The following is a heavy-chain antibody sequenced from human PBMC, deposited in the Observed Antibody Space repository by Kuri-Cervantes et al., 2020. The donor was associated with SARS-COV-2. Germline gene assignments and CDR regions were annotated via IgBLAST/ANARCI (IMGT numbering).Heavy chain of an antibody. D-gene: IGHD2-2*01. V-gene: IGHV1-69*06. J-gene: IGHJ5*02. CDR3: ARLDFRDIVVVPAASP. Sequence: SVKVSCKASGYTFTSYGISWVRQAPGQGLEWMGGIIPIFGTANYAQKFQGRVTITADKSTSTAYMELSSLRSEDTAVYYCARLDFRDIVVVPAASPWGQGTLVTVSS. CDR1: GYTFTSYG. CDR2: IIPIFGTA.